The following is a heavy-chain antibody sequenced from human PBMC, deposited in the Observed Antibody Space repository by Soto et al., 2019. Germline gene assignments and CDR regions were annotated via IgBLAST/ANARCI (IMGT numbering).Heavy chain of an antibody. Sequence: EVRLVESGGGLVQPGESLRLSCAASGFTFSPHELTCLRHPPGPRLESLAYISSSGTSIFYADSVKGRFSISRDNDNDSVSLLMNNLKVDDTAVYYCARDRGYNTGWYGGALDLWGQGTLVTVSS. CDR3: ARDRGYNTGWYGGALDL. J-gene: IGHJ4*02. CDR1: GFTFSPHE. CDR2: ISSSGTSI. V-gene: IGHV3-48*03. D-gene: IGHD6-19*01.